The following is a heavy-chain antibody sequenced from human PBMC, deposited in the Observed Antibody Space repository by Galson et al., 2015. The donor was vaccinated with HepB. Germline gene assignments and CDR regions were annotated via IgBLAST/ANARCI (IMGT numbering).Heavy chain of an antibody. D-gene: IGHD3-22*01. J-gene: IGHJ4*02. CDR2: VNPMLAIT. CDR1: GGTFSSYS. Sequence: SVKVSCKASGGTFSSYSISWVRQAPGQGLEWMGRVNPMLAITDYAQKFQGRVPLTADKSTSTAYMEVSSLRSEDTAVYYCARDGSAGLTMIVLLYWGQGTLVTVSS. CDR3: ARDGSAGLTMIVLLY. V-gene: IGHV1-69*04.